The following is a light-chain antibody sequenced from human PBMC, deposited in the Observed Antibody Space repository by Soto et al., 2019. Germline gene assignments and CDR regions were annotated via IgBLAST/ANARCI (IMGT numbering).Light chain of an antibody. CDR3: EQYNNWFSIT. CDR2: DTS. CDR1: QSVRSK. Sequence: VMTQSPATLSLSPGDRATLSCRGSQSVRSKVAWYQQKPGQAPSLVIYDTSIRATGIPARFSGSGFGTEFTLTISSLQPEDFAVYYCEQYNNWFSITFGQGTRLEIK. J-gene: IGKJ5*01. V-gene: IGKV3-15*01.